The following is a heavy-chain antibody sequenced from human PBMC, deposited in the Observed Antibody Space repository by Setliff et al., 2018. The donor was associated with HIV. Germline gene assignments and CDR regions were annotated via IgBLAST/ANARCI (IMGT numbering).Heavy chain of an antibody. Sequence: ASVKVSCKASGYTFTAYGLSWVRQAPGQGLEWMGWMNPKSGNTGYEQRFQGRITMTRDTSISTAYMELSSLRSDDTAVYYCTRVHCDGTGGDYWGQGTLVTVSS. J-gene: IGHJ4*02. CDR3: TRVHCDGTGGDY. CDR2: MNPKSGNT. D-gene: IGHD3-10*01. V-gene: IGHV1-8*02. CDR1: GYTFTAYG.